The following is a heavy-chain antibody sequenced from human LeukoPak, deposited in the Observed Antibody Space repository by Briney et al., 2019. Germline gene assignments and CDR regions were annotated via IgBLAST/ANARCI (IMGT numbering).Heavy chain of an antibody. J-gene: IGHJ6*02. Sequence: ASVKVSCKASGGTFSSYAISWVRQAPGQGLEWMGRIIPILGIANYAQKFQGRVTITADKSTSTAYMELSSLRSEDTAVYYCARSYYYGSGSSNYYYGMDVWGQGTTVTVSS. D-gene: IGHD3-10*01. CDR3: ARSYYYGSGSSNYYYGMDV. V-gene: IGHV1-69*04. CDR2: IIPILGIA. CDR1: GGTFSSYA.